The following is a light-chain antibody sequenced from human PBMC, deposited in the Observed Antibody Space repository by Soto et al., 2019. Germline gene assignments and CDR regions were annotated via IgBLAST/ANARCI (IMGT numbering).Light chain of an antibody. V-gene: IGKV3-15*01. CDR3: QQYSNWPPLYT. Sequence: EIVMTQSPATLSVSPGETATLSCRASQSVSSYLAWYQQKPGLPPRLLIYDASTRATGIPDRFSGSGSGTDFTLTISSLQSADFAVYYCQQYSNWPPLYTFGRGTKLEIK. CDR2: DAS. J-gene: IGKJ2*01. CDR1: QSVSSY.